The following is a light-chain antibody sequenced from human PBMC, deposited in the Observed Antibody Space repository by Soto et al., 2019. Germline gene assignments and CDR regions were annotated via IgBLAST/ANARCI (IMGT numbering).Light chain of an antibody. V-gene: IGKV3-20*01. CDR3: QTYGDSLFA. CDR1: QRVSSSL. Sequence: EIVLTQSPGTLSLSPGERATLSCRASQRVSSSLLAWYQQKPGQAPRPLISAASSRATGIPDRFSGSGSGTDFTLTISSLEPEDFAVYYCQTYGDSLFAFGPGPKV. CDR2: AAS. J-gene: IGKJ3*01.